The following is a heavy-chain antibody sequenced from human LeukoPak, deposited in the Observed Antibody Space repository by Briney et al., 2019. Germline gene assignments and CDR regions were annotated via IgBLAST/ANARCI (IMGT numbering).Heavy chain of an antibody. CDR2: MYYSGNT. Sequence: SETLSLTCTVSGDSITGSSYYWGWIRQPPGKGLEWIGSMYYSGNTYSNPSLKSRVTISAGTSKNQFSLKLKSVTAADTAVYYCARQYYDSTGYYYFDYWGQGTLVTVSS. CDR1: GDSITGSSYY. V-gene: IGHV4-39*01. CDR3: ARQYYDSTGYYYFDY. J-gene: IGHJ4*02. D-gene: IGHD3-22*01.